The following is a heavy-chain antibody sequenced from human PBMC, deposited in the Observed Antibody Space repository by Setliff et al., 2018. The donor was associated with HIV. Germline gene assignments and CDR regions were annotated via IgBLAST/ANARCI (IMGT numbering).Heavy chain of an antibody. CDR1: GFTFDDYG. Sequence: GGSLRLSCAASGFTFDDYGMTWVRQAPGKGLEWVSGINWNGGGTGYADSVKGRFTISSDNAKNSLYLQMNSLRAEDTAVYYCARVPGGVTSGYLIYYYDYWGQGTLVTVSS. D-gene: IGHD3-22*01. CDR3: ARVPGGVTSGYLIYYYDY. V-gene: IGHV3-20*04. CDR2: INWNGGGT. J-gene: IGHJ4*02.